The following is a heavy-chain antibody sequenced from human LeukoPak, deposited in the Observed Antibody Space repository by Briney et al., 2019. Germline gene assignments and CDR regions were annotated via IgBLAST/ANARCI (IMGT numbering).Heavy chain of an antibody. CDR1: GYTFTSYD. V-gene: IGHV1-8*01. CDR3: ARGPFGSDY. D-gene: IGHD3-16*01. Sequence: AXXKVSCKASGYTFTSYDINWVRQAPGQGIEWMGWMNPNRGKTVYAQKFHGRVTMTSNTSISTAYMELSSLRSEDTAVYYCARGPFGSDYWGQGTLVTVSS. CDR2: MNPNRGKT. J-gene: IGHJ4*02.